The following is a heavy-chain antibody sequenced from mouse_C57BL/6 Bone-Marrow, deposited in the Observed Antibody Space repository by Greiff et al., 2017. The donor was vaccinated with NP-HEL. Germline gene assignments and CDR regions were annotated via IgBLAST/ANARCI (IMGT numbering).Heavy chain of an antibody. V-gene: IGHV1-59*01. CDR3: ARSTVPDV. D-gene: IGHD1-1*01. Sequence: QVQLQQPGAELVRPGTSVKLSCKASGYTFTSYWMHWVKQRPGQGLEWIGVIDPSDSYTNYTQKFKGKATLTVDTSSSTAYMQLSSLTSEDSAVYYCARSTVPDVWGTGTTVTVSS. CDR1: GYTFTSYW. J-gene: IGHJ1*03. CDR2: IDPSDSYT.